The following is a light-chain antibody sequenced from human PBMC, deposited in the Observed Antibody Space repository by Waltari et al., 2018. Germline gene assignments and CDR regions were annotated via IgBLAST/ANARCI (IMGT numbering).Light chain of an antibody. CDR3: QAWDSPNVV. CDR2: QDN. Sequence: SYELTQPPSVSVSPGQTASITCSGDNLGDKYASWYQQKPGQSPVLVIYQDNKRPSGIPERFSGSNSGNKATLTISGTQAMDDADYYCQAWDSPNVVFGGGTKLTVL. V-gene: IGLV3-1*01. J-gene: IGLJ2*01. CDR1: NLGDKY.